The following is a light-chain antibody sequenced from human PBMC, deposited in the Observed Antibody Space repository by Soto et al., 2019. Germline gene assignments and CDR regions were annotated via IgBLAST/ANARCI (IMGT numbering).Light chain of an antibody. Sequence: DIQMTQSPSTLSASVGDRVTITCRASQSISSWLAWYQQKPGKAPKLMIYKASSLESGVPSRFSGSGSGTEFTLTISSLQPGDFATYYCQHYNSYPWTFGQGTKVDIK. CDR1: QSISSW. J-gene: IGKJ1*01. V-gene: IGKV1-5*03. CDR2: KAS. CDR3: QHYNSYPWT.